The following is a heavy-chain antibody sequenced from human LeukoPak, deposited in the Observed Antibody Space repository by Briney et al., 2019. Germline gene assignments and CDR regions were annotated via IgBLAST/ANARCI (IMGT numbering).Heavy chain of an antibody. Sequence: GGSLRLSCAASGFTFSSYAMGWVRQAPGKGLEWVAFIRNDGSSEFYKDSVRGRFTISRDNSKNTLFLQMNSLRAEDTAVYYCAKERCSSTSCFTNYFDYWGQGTLVTVSS. J-gene: IGHJ4*02. D-gene: IGHD2-2*01. V-gene: IGHV3-30*02. CDR2: IRNDGSSE. CDR1: GFTFSSYA. CDR3: AKERCSSTSCFTNYFDY.